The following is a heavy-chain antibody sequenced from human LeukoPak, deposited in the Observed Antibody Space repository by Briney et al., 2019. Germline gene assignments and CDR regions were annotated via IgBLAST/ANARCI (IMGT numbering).Heavy chain of an antibody. CDR2: INPSGGST. CDR3: ARGHRTFDY. V-gene: IGHV1-46*01. CDR1: GYTFTSYY. Sequence: ASVTVSCKASGYTFTSYYMHWVRQAPGQGLEWMGIINPSGGSTSYAQKFQGRVTITADKSTSTAYMELSSLRSEDTAVYYCARGHRTFDYWGQGTLVTVSS. J-gene: IGHJ4*02.